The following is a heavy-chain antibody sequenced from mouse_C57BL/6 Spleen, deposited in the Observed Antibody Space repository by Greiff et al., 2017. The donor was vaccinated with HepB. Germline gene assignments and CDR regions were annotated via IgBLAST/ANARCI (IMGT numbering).Heavy chain of an antibody. CDR2: IWGDGST. CDR3: AAQGNDYDGAWFAY. Sequence: VKLMESGPGLVAPSQSLSITCTVSGFSFTSYGVSWVRQTPGKGLEWLGVIWGDGSTNYQSALISRLSISKDNSKSQVFLKLNSLQTDDTATYYCAAQGNDYDGAWFAYWGQGTLVTVSA. V-gene: IGHV2-3*01. J-gene: IGHJ3*01. CDR1: GFSFTSYG. D-gene: IGHD2-4*01.